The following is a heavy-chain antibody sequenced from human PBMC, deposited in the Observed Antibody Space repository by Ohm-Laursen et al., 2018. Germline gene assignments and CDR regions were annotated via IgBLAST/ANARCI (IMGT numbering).Heavy chain of an antibody. J-gene: IGHJ6*02. CDR2: ISYDGSNK. Sequence: SLRLSCSAPGFTFSSYGMHWVRQAPGKGLEWVAVISYDGSNKYYADSVKGRFTISRDNSKNTLYLQMNSLRAEDTAVYYCAKDRNYDILTGYAADGMDVWGQGTTVTVSS. CDR3: AKDRNYDILTGYAADGMDV. CDR1: GFTFSSYG. V-gene: IGHV3-30*18. D-gene: IGHD3-9*01.